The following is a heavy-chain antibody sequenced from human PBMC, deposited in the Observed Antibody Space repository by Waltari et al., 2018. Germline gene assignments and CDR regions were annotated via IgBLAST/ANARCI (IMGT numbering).Heavy chain of an antibody. V-gene: IGHV3-53*01. D-gene: IGHD5-18*01. J-gene: IGHJ4*02. Sequence: EVQLVESGGGLIQPGGSLRLSCAASGFTVSSNYMSWVRQAPGKGVEWVSVIYSGGSTYYADSVKGRFTISRDNSKNTLYLQMNSLRAEDTAVYYCARGLIQLWVGSFDYWGQGTLVTVSS. CDR1: GFTVSSNY. CDR2: IYSGGST. CDR3: ARGLIQLWVGSFDY.